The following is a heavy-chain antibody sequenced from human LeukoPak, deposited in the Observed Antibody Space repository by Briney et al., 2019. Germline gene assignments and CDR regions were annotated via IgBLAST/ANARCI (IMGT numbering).Heavy chain of an antibody. Sequence: PGGSLRLSCAASGFPFSSYGMHWVRQAPGKGPEWVAVISHDGSNKYYEDSVKGRFTISRDNSKNTLYLQMNSLSAEDTAVYYCAKEDYFNSGSHPGHWGQGTLVTVSS. V-gene: IGHV3-30*18. CDR1: GFPFSSYG. J-gene: IGHJ4*02. D-gene: IGHD3-10*01. CDR2: ISHDGSNK. CDR3: AKEDYFNSGSHPGH.